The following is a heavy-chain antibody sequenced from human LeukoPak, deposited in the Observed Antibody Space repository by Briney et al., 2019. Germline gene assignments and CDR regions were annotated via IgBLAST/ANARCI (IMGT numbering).Heavy chain of an antibody. V-gene: IGHV3-23*01. J-gene: IGHJ5*02. D-gene: IGHD2-21*02. CDR1: GFTFSNYG. Sequence: GGSLRLSCAASGFTFSNYGMSWVRQAPGKGLEWVSSISGNGINTYYEDSVKGRFTVSRDNSKNTLYLQMNSLRAEDTAVYYCAKDAYCGGDCYSDNWFDPWGQGTLVTVSS. CDR3: AKDAYCGGDCYSDNWFDP. CDR2: ISGNGINT.